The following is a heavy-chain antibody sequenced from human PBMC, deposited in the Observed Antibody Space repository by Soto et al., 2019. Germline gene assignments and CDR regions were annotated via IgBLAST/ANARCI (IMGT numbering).Heavy chain of an antibody. D-gene: IGHD3-10*01. V-gene: IGHV4-61*05. CDR1: GGSISSSSYY. CDR2: IYYSGST. CDR3: ARRDYYGSGSYPNNWFDP. J-gene: IGHJ5*02. Sequence: PSETLSLTCTVSGGSISSSSYYWGWIRQPPGKGLEWIGYIYYSGSTNYNPSLKSRVTISVDTSKNQFSLKLSSVTAADTAVYYCARRDYYGSGSYPNNWFDPWGQGTLVTVSS.